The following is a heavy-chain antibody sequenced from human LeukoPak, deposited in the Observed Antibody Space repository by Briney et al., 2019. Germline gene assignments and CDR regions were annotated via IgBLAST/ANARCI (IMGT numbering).Heavy chain of an antibody. CDR1: GGSITSYD. D-gene: IGHD6-13*01. V-gene: IGHV4-4*07. CDR3: ARYSSSWPYFDY. Sequence: TSETLSLTCTVSGGSITSYDWSWIRQPAGKGLEWIGRFYTSGSTNYNPSLKSRVTISVDTSKNQFSLKLSSVTAADTAVYYCARYSSSWPYFDYWGQGTLVPVSS. J-gene: IGHJ4*02. CDR2: FYTSGST.